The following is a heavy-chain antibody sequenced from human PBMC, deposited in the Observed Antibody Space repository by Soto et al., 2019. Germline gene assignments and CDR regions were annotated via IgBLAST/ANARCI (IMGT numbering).Heavy chain of an antibody. D-gene: IGHD4-17*01. CDR1: GFSLSTSGMC. Sequence: SDPTLVNPTQTLTLTCTFSGFSLSTSGMCVSWIRQPPGKALEWLALIDCDDDKYYSTSLKTRLTISKDTSKNQVVLTMTNMDPVDTATYYCARGLYGDYGYYFDYWGQGTLVTVSS. CDR2: IDCDDDK. V-gene: IGHV2-70*01. CDR3: ARGLYGDYGYYFDY. J-gene: IGHJ4*02.